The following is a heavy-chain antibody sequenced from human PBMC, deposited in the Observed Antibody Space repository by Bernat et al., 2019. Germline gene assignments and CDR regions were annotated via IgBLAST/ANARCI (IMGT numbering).Heavy chain of an antibody. CDR2: INPNSGGT. CDR3: ARGGVGATGGDAFDI. Sequence: QVQLVQSGAEVKKPGASVKVSCKASGYTFTGYYMHWVRQAPGQGLEWMGWINPNSGGTNYAQKFQGWVTMTRDTSISTAYMELSRLRSDDTAVYYWARGGVGATGGDAFDIWGQGTMVTVSS. D-gene: IGHD1-26*01. V-gene: IGHV1-2*04. CDR1: GYTFTGYY. J-gene: IGHJ3*02.